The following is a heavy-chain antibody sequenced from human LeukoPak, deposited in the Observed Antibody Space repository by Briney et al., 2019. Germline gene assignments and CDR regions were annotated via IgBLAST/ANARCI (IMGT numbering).Heavy chain of an antibody. D-gene: IGHD3-3*01. Sequence: GGSLRLSCAASGFTFSSYWMSCVRQAPGKGLEWVSNIKQDVSEKYYVDSVKGRFTISRENAKNSLYLQMNSLRAEDTAAYYCARDRILRFLEWEAGMDVWGQGTTVTVSS. J-gene: IGHJ6*02. CDR3: ARDRILRFLEWEAGMDV. CDR1: GFTFSSYW. CDR2: IKQDVSEK. V-gene: IGHV3-7*01.